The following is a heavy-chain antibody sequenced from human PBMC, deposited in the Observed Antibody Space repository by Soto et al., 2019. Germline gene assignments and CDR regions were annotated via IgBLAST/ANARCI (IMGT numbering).Heavy chain of an antibody. Sequence: QVQLVQSGAEVKKPGASVKISCKASAYPFTSFYIHWVRQAPGQGLEWMGMINPSGGSTTYAQKFQGSVTLTRDTSTTTVYMDLTGLKYDDTAMYFCAREGTDYGDYDYWGQGTLVTVSS. CDR1: AYPFTSFY. J-gene: IGHJ4*02. D-gene: IGHD4-17*01. CDR2: INPSGGST. CDR3: AREGTDYGDYDY. V-gene: IGHV1-46*01.